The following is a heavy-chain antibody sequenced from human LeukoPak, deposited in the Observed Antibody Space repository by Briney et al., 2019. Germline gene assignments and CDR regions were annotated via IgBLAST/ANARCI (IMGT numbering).Heavy chain of an antibody. J-gene: IGHJ4*02. CDR2: ILYDGSNE. Sequence: GGSLRLSCVASRFTFSLYSMHWVRQAPGKGLEWVPLILYDGSNEYYADSVKGRFTISRDDSKNTLYLQMNSLRAEDTAMYYCGRDGLTGTTDETLDYWGQGTLVTVSS. CDR3: GRDGLTGTTDETLDY. V-gene: IGHV3-30-3*01. CDR1: RFTFSLYS. D-gene: IGHD1-20*01.